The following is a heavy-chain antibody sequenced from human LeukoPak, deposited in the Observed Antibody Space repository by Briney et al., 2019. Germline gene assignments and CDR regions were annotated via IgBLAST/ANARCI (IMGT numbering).Heavy chain of an antibody. CDR3: ARARPVMITFGGVIIAAY. Sequence: ASVGVPCRTSGYTFTIHGINWLRQAPGQGLEWMGWVSGYNGNTDYAQKFQGRVTMTTDRSTNTVYMELRSLRSDDPAVYYCARARPVMITFGGVIIAAYWGQGTLVSVSS. D-gene: IGHD3-16*02. J-gene: IGHJ4*02. CDR2: VSGYNGNT. V-gene: IGHV1-18*01. CDR1: GYTFTIHG.